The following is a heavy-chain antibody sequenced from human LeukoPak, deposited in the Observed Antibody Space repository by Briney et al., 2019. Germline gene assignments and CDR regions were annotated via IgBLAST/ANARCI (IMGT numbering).Heavy chain of an antibody. D-gene: IGHD2-2*01. Sequence: GGSLRLSCAASGFTFSSYWMHWVRQAPGKGLVWVSRINNDGSSTSYADSVKGRFTISRDNAKNTLYLQMNSLRAEDTAVYYCARTRDPPAPIDYWGQGTLVTVSS. CDR2: INNDGSST. V-gene: IGHV3-74*01. CDR1: GFTFSSYW. CDR3: ARTRDPPAPIDY. J-gene: IGHJ4*02.